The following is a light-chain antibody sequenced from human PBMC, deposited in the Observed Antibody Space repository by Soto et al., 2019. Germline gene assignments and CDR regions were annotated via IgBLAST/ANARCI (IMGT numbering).Light chain of an antibody. CDR3: QQYTSWGK. CDR2: GAS. CDR1: QSVSSD. J-gene: IGKJ1*01. V-gene: IGKV3-15*01. Sequence: IVLSVSQASLSVCPGENAALSCRASQSVSSDLAWYQQKPGQAPRLLIYGASTRATGIPARFSCSGSGTDITLTCGRLQSEDFEFCYSQQYTSWGKFGQGTKVDIK.